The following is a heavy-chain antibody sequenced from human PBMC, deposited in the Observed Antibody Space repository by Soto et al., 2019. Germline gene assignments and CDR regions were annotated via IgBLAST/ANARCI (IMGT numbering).Heavy chain of an antibody. J-gene: IGHJ5*02. Sequence: GASVKVSCKASGYTFTSYGISWVRQAPGQGLEWMGWISAYNGNTNYAQKLQGRVTMTTDTSTSTAYMELRSLRSDDTAVYYCARIPLITMVRGVIRWFDPWGQGTLVTVSS. CDR3: ARIPLITMVRGVIRWFDP. CDR1: GYTFTSYG. CDR2: ISAYNGNT. V-gene: IGHV1-18*01. D-gene: IGHD3-10*01.